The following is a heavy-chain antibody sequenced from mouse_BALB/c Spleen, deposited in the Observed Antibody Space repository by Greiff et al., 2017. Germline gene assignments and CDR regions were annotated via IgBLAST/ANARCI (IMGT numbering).Heavy chain of an antibody. J-gene: IGHJ4*01. CDR2: INPSTGYT. D-gene: IGHD2-14*01. CDR1: GYTFTSYW. Sequence: QVQLKESGAELAKPGASVKMSCKASGYTFTSYWMHWVKQRPGQGLEWIGYINPSTGYTEYNQKFKDKATLTADKSSSTAYMQLSSLTSEDSAVYYCARGDRYDGYAMDYWGQGTSVTVSS. CDR3: ARGDRYDGYAMDY. V-gene: IGHV1-7*01.